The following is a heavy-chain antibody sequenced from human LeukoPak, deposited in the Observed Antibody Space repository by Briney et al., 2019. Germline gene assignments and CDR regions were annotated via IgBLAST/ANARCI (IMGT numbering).Heavy chain of an antibody. D-gene: IGHD2-15*01. Sequence: PGGSLRLSCAASGFTFSSYAMSWVRQAPGKGLEWVSAISGSGGSTYYADSVKGRFTIPRDNSKNTLYLQMNSLRAEDTAVYYCARGAGWSGVRNWFDPWGQGTLVTVSS. V-gene: IGHV3-23*01. CDR1: GFTFSSYA. CDR3: ARGAGWSGVRNWFDP. J-gene: IGHJ5*02. CDR2: ISGSGGST.